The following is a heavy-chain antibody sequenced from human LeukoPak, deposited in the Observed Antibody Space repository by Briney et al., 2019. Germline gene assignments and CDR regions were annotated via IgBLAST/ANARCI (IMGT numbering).Heavy chain of an antibody. Sequence: PGGSLRLSCAASGFTFSDYWMNWVRLAPGKGLEWVASIRQDGSEKSYVDSVKGRFTISRDNTWHSLYLQMNSLRAEDTAVYYCARDGTAPGLYFDLWGQGTLVTVSS. V-gene: IGHV3-7*01. CDR1: GFTFSDYW. CDR2: IRQDGSEK. CDR3: ARDGTAPGLYFDL. D-gene: IGHD1/OR15-1a*01. J-gene: IGHJ4*01.